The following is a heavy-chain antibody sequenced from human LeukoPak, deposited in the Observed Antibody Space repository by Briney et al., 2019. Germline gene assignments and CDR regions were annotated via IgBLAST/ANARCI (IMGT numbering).Heavy chain of an antibody. D-gene: IGHD3-10*01. J-gene: IGHJ6*03. Sequence: GGSLRLSCAASGFTFSSYEMNWVRQAPGKGLEWVSYISSSGSTIYYADSVKGRFTISRDNAKNSLYLQMNSLRAEDTAVYYCARASLWFGELLPYYYYMDVWGKGTTVTISS. CDR1: GFTFSSYE. V-gene: IGHV3-48*03. CDR3: ARASLWFGELLPYYYYMDV. CDR2: ISSSGSTI.